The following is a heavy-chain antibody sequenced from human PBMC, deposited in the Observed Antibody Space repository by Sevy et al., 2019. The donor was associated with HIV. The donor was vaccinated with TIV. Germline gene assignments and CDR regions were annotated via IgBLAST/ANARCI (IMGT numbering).Heavy chain of an antibody. J-gene: IGHJ6*02. Sequence: SETLSLTCTVSGGSITNDNWIWVRQPPNKGLEWVGYISYTGSTSYNPSLKSRVTISVDTSKNELSLKLTSVTDVDTAIYYCARQVKSLKTFGVVVPYGMDVWGQGTTVTVSS. V-gene: IGHV4-59*01. D-gene: IGHD3-3*01. CDR3: ARQVKSLKTFGVVVPYGMDV. CDR1: GGSITNDN. CDR2: ISYTGST.